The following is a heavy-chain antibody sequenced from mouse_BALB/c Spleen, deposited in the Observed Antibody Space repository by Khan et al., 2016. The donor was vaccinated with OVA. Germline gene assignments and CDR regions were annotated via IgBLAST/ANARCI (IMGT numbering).Heavy chain of an antibody. CDR3: ARQNYYGYALDY. J-gene: IGHJ4*01. V-gene: IGHV3-2*02. CDR2: ISYSGST. CDR1: GYSITRNYA. Sequence: EVQLQESGPGLVKPSQSLSLTCTVTGYSITRNYAWSWIRQFPGNKLEWMGYISYSGSTNYNPSPKSRISVTRDTSENQFLLQLNSVTTEGTATCFCARQNYYGYALDYWGQGTSVTFSS. D-gene: IGHD1-1*01.